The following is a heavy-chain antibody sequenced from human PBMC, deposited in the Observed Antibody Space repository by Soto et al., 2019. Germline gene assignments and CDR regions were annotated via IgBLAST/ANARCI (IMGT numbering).Heavy chain of an antibody. V-gene: IGHV1-18*01. Sequence: EWMGWISAYNGNTNYAQKLQGRVTMTTDTSTSTAYMELRSLRSDDTAVYYCAREVVTMVRGVIITYADYWGQGTLVTVSS. CDR2: ISAYNGNT. CDR3: AREVVTMVRGVIITYADY. J-gene: IGHJ4*02. D-gene: IGHD3-10*01.